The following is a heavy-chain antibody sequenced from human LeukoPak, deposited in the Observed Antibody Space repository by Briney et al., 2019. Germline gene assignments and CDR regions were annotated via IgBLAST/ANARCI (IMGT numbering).Heavy chain of an antibody. CDR1: GFTFRSYA. V-gene: IGHV3-23*01. D-gene: IGHD2-2*01. Sequence: PGGSLRLSCAAYGFTFRSYAMSWVRQAPGKGLEWVSAISGSGGSTYYADSVEGRFTISSNNSKNTLYLQMNSLRAEDTAVYYCAKDAPVNIVVVPAANSWGQGTLVTVSS. J-gene: IGHJ4*02. CDR2: ISGSGGST. CDR3: AKDAPVNIVVVPAANS.